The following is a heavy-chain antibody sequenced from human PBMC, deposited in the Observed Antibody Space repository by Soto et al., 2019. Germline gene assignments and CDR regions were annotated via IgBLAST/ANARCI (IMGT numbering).Heavy chain of an antibody. CDR3: AIEKWPPGAFDI. J-gene: IGHJ3*02. D-gene: IGHD5-12*01. V-gene: IGHV1-18*01. CDR2: ISAYNGNT. Sequence: GASVKVSCKASGYTFTSYGISWVRQAPGQVLEWMGWISAYNGNTNYAQKLQSRVTMTTDTSTSTAYMELRSLRSDDTAVYYCAIEKWPPGAFDIWGQGTMVTVSS. CDR1: GYTFTSYG.